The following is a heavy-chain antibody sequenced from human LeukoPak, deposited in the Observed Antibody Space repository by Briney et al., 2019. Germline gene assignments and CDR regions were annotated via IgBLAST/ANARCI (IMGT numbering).Heavy chain of an antibody. Sequence: PSQTLSLTCTVSGGSISSGSYYWSWIRQPAGKGLEWIGRIYTSGSTNYNPSLKSRVTISVDTSKNQFSLKLSSVTAADTAVYYCAGDSGHYSDRAFDYWGQGTLVTVSS. J-gene: IGHJ4*02. CDR3: AGDSGHYSDRAFDY. CDR2: IYTSGST. D-gene: IGHD2-21*01. CDR1: GGSISSGSYY. V-gene: IGHV4-61*02.